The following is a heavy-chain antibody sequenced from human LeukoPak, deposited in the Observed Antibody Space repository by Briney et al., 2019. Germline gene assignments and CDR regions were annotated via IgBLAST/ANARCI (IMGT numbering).Heavy chain of an antibody. V-gene: IGHV1-69*02. CDR1: GGTFSSYT. D-gene: IGHD4-17*01. Sequence: SVKVPCKASGGTFSSYTISWVRQAPGQGLEWMGRIIPILGIANYAQKFQGRVTITADKSTSTAYMELSSLRSEDTAVYYCARGSMTTVTTNYYYYYMDVWGKGTTVTVSS. CDR3: ARGSMTTVTTNYYYYYMDV. J-gene: IGHJ6*03. CDR2: IIPILGIA.